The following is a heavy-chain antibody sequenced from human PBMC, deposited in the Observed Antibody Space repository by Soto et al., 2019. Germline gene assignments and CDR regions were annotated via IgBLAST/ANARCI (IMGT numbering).Heavy chain of an antibody. Sequence: EVQLVESGGGFVQPGGSLRLSCVGSGVMLSSYWMSWVRQAPGKGLEWVANIKPDGSGKYYVDSVKGRFTISRDNAKNSLYLQMNSLRAEDTAVYYCTSNIYYDFWSGYYAFDIWGQGTMFTVSS. CDR1: GVMLSSYW. V-gene: IGHV3-7*01. CDR2: IKPDGSGK. CDR3: TSNIYYDFWSGYYAFDI. D-gene: IGHD3-3*01. J-gene: IGHJ3*02.